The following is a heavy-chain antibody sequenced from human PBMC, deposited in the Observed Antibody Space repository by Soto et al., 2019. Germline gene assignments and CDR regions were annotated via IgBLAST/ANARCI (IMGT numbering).Heavy chain of an antibody. Sequence: EVQLVESGGGVVRPGGSLRLSCAASGFTFDDYGMSWVRQDPGKGLEWVSGINWNGGSTGYADSVKGRFTISRDNAKNSLYLQMNSLRAEDTALYHCARVGQVPAAMGPYYYYYYMDVWGKGTTVTVSS. CDR3: ARVGQVPAAMGPYYYYYYMDV. V-gene: IGHV3-20*01. CDR2: INWNGGST. CDR1: GFTFDDYG. D-gene: IGHD2-2*01. J-gene: IGHJ6*03.